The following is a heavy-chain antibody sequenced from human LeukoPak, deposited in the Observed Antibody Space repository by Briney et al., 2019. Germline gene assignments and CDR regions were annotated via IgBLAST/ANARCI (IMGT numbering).Heavy chain of an antibody. J-gene: IGHJ6*03. CDR3: ARVIGYCSSSSCYYYYYYMDV. V-gene: IGHV1-18*01. CDR1: GYTFTSYG. D-gene: IGHD2-2*01. CDR2: ISAYNGNT. Sequence: ASVKVSCKASGYTFTSYGISWVRQAPGQGLEWMGWISAYNGNTNYAQKLQGRVTMTTDTSTSTAYMELRSLRSDDTAVYYCARVIGYCSSSSCYYYYYYMDVWGKGTTVTISS.